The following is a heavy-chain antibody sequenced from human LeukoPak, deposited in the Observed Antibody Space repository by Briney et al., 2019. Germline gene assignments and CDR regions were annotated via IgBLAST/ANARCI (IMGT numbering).Heavy chain of an antibody. CDR1: GYTFTGYY. CDR2: INPNSGGT. V-gene: IGHV1-2*02. D-gene: IGHD3-10*01. J-gene: IGHJ4*02. Sequence: ASVKVSCKASGYTFTGYYMHWVRQAPGQGLEWMGWINPNSGGTNYAQKFQGRVTTTRDTSISTAYMELSRLRSDDTAVYYCARDLEKGNYYGSGSSVFDYWGQGTLVTVSS. CDR3: ARDLEKGNYYGSGSSVFDY.